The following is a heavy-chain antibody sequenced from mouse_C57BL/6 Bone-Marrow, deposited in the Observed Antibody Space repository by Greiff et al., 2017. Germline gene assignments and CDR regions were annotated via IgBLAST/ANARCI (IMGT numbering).Heavy chain of an antibody. CDR2: IYPRDGST. V-gene: IGHV1-78*01. J-gene: IGHJ4*01. CDR1: GYTFTDHT. D-gene: IGHD2-4*01. CDR3: ARRYDYGYYAMDY. Sequence: VQLQQSDAELVKPGASVKISCKVSGYTFTDHTIHWMKQRPEQGLEWIGYIYPRDGSTKYNEKFKGKATLTADKSSSTAYMQLNSLTSEDSAVYYCARRYDYGYYAMDYWGQGTSVTVSS.